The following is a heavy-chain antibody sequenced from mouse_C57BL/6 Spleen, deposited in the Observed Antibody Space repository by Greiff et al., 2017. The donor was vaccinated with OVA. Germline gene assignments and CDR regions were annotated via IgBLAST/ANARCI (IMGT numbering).Heavy chain of an antibody. CDR3: ARGGNPWFAY. D-gene: IGHD1-1*01. Sequence: QVHVKQPGAELVRPGSSVKLSCKASGYTFTSYWMDWVKQRPGQGLEWIGNIYPSDSETHYNQKFKDKATLTVDKSSSTAYMQLSSLTSEDSAVYYCARGGNPWFAYWGQGTLVTVSA. J-gene: IGHJ3*01. CDR1: GYTFTSYW. CDR2: IYPSDSET. V-gene: IGHV1-61*01.